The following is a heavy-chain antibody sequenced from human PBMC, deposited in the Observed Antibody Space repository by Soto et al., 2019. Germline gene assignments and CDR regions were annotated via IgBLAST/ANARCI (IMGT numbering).Heavy chain of an antibody. CDR2: IYSGGST. CDR3: ARDSRCTNGVCYGSYYGMDV. Sequence: GGSLRLSCAASGFTVSSNYMSWVRQAPGKGLEWVSVIYSGGSTYYADSVKGRFTISRDNSKNTLYLQMNSLRAEDTAVYYCARDSRCTNGVCYGSYYGMDVWGQGTTVTVS. J-gene: IGHJ6*02. V-gene: IGHV3-53*01. D-gene: IGHD2-8*01. CDR1: GFTVSSNY.